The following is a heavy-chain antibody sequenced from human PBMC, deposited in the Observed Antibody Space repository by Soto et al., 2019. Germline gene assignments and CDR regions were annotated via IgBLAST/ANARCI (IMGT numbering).Heavy chain of an antibody. V-gene: IGHV3-48*02. D-gene: IGHD1-26*01. CDR1: GFIFSSYS. Sequence: EVQLVESGGGLVQPGGSLRLSCAASGFIFSSYSMNWVRQAPGKGMEWVSAITSSSTIIYYADSVKGRFTISRDNAKNSLYLQMNSLRDDDTAVYYGAGVDSWSLWGLDSLGRGTLVTVSS. CDR2: ITSSSTII. J-gene: IGHJ4*02. CDR3: AGVDSWSLWGLDS.